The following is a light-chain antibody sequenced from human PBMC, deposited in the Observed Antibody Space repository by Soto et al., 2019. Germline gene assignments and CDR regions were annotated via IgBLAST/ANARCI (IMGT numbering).Light chain of an antibody. CDR1: QGISSY. CDR2: AAS. Sequence: AIRMTQSPSSLSASTGDRVTITCRASQGISSYLAWYQQKPGKAPKLLIYAASTLQSGVPSRFSGSGSGTDFTLTISCLQSEDFATYYCQQYYSYPRTFGQGTKGESK. CDR3: QQYYSYPRT. J-gene: IGKJ1*01. V-gene: IGKV1-8*01.